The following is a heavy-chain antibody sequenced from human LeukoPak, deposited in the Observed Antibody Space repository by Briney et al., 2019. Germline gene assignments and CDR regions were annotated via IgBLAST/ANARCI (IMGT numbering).Heavy chain of an antibody. V-gene: IGHV4-38-2*02. CDR3: AREDGGGGDPYYFDY. CDR1: DYSISSSYY. D-gene: IGHD2-21*01. CDR2: IYHSGST. Sequence: SETLSLTCTVSDYSISSSYYWGWIRQPPGKGLEWFGIIYHSGSTYYNPSLKSRVTISVDTSKNQFSLQLNSVTPEDTAVYYCAREDGGGGDPYYFDYWGQGTLVTVSS. J-gene: IGHJ4*02.